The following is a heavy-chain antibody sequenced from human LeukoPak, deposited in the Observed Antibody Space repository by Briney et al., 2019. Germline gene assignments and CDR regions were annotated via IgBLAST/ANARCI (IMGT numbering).Heavy chain of an antibody. Sequence: GGSLKLSCAASGFTFSTYWMHWVRQAPGKGLVWVSRISSDGSITGYADSVKGRFTISRDNAKNTLYLQMNSLRAEDTAVYYCARHLNYYLDYWGQGTLVTVSS. D-gene: IGHD3-10*01. CDR2: ISSDGSIT. CDR1: GFTFSTYW. J-gene: IGHJ4*02. CDR3: ARHLNYYLDY. V-gene: IGHV3-74*01.